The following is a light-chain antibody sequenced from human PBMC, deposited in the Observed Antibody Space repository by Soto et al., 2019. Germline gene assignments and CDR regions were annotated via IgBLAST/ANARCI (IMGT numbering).Light chain of an antibody. CDR3: QSYDSSLNTYV. Sequence: QSLLTQPPSVSEAPGQRVTISCTGTSSDIGAGYDVHWYQQLPGAAPKLLIYSNAIRPSGVPDRFSGSKSGTSASLAITGLRAEDEADYYCQSYDSSLNTYVFGTGTKLTVL. CDR1: SSDIGAGYD. V-gene: IGLV1-40*01. CDR2: SNA. J-gene: IGLJ1*01.